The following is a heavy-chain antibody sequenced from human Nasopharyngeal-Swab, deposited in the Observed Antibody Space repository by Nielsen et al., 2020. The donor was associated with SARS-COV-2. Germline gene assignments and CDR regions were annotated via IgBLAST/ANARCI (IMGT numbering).Heavy chain of an antibody. CDR1: GFSLNTAGVA. D-gene: IGHD1-26*01. V-gene: IGHV2-5*02. J-gene: IGHJ5*02. CDR3: AHRRCPTTGCSPLWFAP. CDR2: IYWDDDK. Sequence: SGPTLVKPTQTLTLTCTFSGFSLNTAGVAVGWIRQPPGKSLEWLALIYWDDDKRYSPSLENRLTITKDTSKNQVVLTMANMDPVDTATYYCAHRRCPTTGCSPLWFAPWGQGTLVTVSS.